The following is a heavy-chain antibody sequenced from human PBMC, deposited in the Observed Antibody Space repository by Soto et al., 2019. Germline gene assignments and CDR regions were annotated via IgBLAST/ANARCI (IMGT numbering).Heavy chain of an antibody. CDR2: ISGSSSSK. CDR3: ARDENYYDSSGCGY. D-gene: IGHD3-22*01. CDR1: GSTFRSYI. J-gene: IGHJ4*02. Sequence: GGSLRVSCAASGSTFRSYIMNWVRQSPGKGLEWVSYISGSSSSKYYADSVKGRFTISRDNAKNSLYLQMNSLRDEDTAVYYCARDENYYDSSGCGYWGQGTQVTVSS. V-gene: IGHV3-48*02.